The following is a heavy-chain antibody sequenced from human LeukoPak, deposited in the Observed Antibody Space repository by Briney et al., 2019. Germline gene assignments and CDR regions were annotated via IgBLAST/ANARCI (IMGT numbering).Heavy chain of an antibody. CDR2: IYYSGST. CDR1: GGSTRSSSYY. V-gene: IGHV4-39*01. D-gene: IGHD4-11*01. J-gene: IGHJ4*02. CDR3: ARRPMTTVYYFDY. Sequence: SETLSLTCTVSGGSTRSSSYYWGWIRQPPGKGLEWIGNIYYSGSTYYNPSLKSRVTISVDTSNNQFSLNLSSVTAADTAVYYCARRPMTTVYYFDYWGQGTLVTVSS.